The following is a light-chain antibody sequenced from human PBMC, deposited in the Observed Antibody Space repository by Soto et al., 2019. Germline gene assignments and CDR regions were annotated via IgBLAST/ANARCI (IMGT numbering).Light chain of an antibody. CDR2: AAS. CDR1: QSINYY. CDR3: QQSYSTFRT. Sequence: DIQMTQSPSSLSASVGDRGTITCRASQSINYYLSWFQQKPGKAPKLLIRAASSLQSGVPSRFSGSGSGTEFTLTISSLQSEDFATYYCQQSYSTFRTFGQGTKLEIK. V-gene: IGKV1-39*01. J-gene: IGKJ2*01.